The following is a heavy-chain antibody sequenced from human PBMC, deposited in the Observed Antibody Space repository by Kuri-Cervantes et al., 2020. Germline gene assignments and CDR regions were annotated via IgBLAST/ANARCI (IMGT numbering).Heavy chain of an antibody. Sequence: GSLRLSCTVSGGSIGSSSYYWGWIRQPPGKGLEWIGSIYYSGSTYYNPSLKSRVTISVDRSKNQFSLKLSSVTAADTAVYYCARGVTDFWSGYYRGGFDYWGQGTLVTVSS. V-gene: IGHV4-39*07. CDR1: GGSIGSSSYY. D-gene: IGHD3-3*01. CDR2: IYYSGST. CDR3: ARGVTDFWSGYYRGGFDY. J-gene: IGHJ4*02.